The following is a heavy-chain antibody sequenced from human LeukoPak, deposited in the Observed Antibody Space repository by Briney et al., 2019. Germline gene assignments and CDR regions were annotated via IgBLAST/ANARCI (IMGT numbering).Heavy chain of an antibody. CDR3: ARDTVTMVRGVIIGNDASDY. J-gene: IGHJ4*02. V-gene: IGHV3-30-3*01. CDR2: ISYDGSNK. CDR1: GFTFSSYA. Sequence: GRSLRLSCAASGFTFSSYAMNWVRQAPGTGLEWVAVISYDGSNKHYADSVKGRFTISRDNSKNTLYLQMNSLRAEDTAVYYCARDTVTMVRGVIIGNDASDYWGQGTLVTVSS. D-gene: IGHD3-10*01.